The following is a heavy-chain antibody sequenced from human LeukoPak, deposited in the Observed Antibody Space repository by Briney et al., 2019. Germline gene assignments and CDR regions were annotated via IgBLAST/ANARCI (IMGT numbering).Heavy chain of an antibody. Sequence: ASVKVSCKASGYTFIGYYIHWVRQAPGQGLEWMGWLNPNSGGTNYALKFQGRVTMTRDTSTSTAYMELSRLRSDDTAVYYCARDLDSSGYYYGVGVDYWGQGTLVTVSS. CDR2: LNPNSGGT. V-gene: IGHV1-2*02. CDR1: GYTFIGYY. CDR3: ARDLDSSGYYYGVGVDY. J-gene: IGHJ4*02. D-gene: IGHD3-22*01.